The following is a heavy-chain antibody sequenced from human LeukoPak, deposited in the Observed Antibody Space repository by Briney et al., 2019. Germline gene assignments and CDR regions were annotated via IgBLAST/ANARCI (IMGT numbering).Heavy chain of an antibody. V-gene: IGHV3-21*01. CDR1: GFTVSSNF. CDR2: ISSSSSYI. J-gene: IGHJ4*02. Sequence: PGGSLRLSCAASGFTVSSNFMAWVRQAPGKGLEWVSSISSSSSYIYYADSVKGRFTISRDNAKNSLYLQMNSLRAEDTAVYYCARHQQHGWDYWGQGTLVTVSS. D-gene: IGHD6-13*01. CDR3: ARHQQHGWDY.